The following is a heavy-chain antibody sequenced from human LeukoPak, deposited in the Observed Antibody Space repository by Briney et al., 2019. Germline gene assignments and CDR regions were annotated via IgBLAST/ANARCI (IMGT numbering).Heavy chain of an antibody. CDR1: GGSISSYY. V-gene: IGHV4-4*09. D-gene: IGHD3-10*01. Sequence: SETLSLTCTVSGGSISSYYWSWIRQPPGKGLEWIGYIYTSGSTNYNPSLKSRVTISVDTSKNQFSLKLRSVTAADTAVYYCARSHYYGSGRFDYWGQGTLVTVSS. CDR3: ARSHYYGSGRFDY. J-gene: IGHJ4*02. CDR2: IYTSGST.